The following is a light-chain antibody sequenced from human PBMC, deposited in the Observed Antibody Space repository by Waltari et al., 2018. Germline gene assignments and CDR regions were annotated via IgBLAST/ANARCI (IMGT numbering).Light chain of an antibody. CDR1: QSVVFNSNNKNH. CDR3: QQYHSVPFT. J-gene: IGKJ4*01. Sequence: DIVMTQSTDVLAVSMGERAAIHRKSIQSVVFNSNNKNHRAWYQKKPGQPPKLLIYGASTRDAGVPDRVSGSGSETDFTLTISSLQPEDVAVYYCQQYHSVPFTFGGGTKVEIQ. V-gene: IGKV4-1*01. CDR2: GAS.